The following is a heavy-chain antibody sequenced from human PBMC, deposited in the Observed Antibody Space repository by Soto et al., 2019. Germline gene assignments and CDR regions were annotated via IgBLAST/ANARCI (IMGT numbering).Heavy chain of an antibody. J-gene: IGHJ6*03. V-gene: IGHV3-23*01. D-gene: IGHD3-16*01. CDR3: AKALRFTFTTGYYMDV. Sequence: EVQLLESGGGLVQPGGSLRLSCAASGFTVSSYAMSWVRQAPGKGLEWVSVISGSGSTYSADSVKGRFTISRDSSKNTVYLQMNSLRDEDTAVYYCAKALRFTFTTGYYMDVWGRGTTVIVSS. CDR2: ISGSGST. CDR1: GFTVSSYA.